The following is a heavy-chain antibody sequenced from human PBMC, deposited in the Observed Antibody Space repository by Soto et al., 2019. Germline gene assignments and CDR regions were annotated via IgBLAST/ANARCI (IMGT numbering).Heavy chain of an antibody. D-gene: IGHD3-22*01. J-gene: IGHJ5*02. CDR2: IYHTGNA. V-gene: IGHV4-39*01. CDR3: ARDFFDSSDYTTNWFDP. Sequence: SETLSLTCSVSGDSISNSRFYCAWIRQPPGEGLERIGSIYHTGNAYYNPSLKSRVTISVDTSKNQFSLKLTSVTAADAALYYCARDFFDSSDYTTNWFDPWGQGTLVTVS. CDR1: GDSISNSRFY.